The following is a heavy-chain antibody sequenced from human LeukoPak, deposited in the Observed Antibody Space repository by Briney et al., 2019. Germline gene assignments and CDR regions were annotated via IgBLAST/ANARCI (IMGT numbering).Heavy chain of an antibody. CDR1: GFTFSSYG. CDR2: ISGSGGST. V-gene: IGHV3-23*01. D-gene: IGHD3-16*01. Sequence: GGSLRLSCAASGFTFSSYGMSWVRQAPGKGLEWVSAISGSGGSTYYADSVKGRFTISRDNSKNTLYLQMNSLRAEDTAIYYCARDRRWGSFDLWGQGTMVTVSS. J-gene: IGHJ3*01. CDR3: ARDRRWGSFDL.